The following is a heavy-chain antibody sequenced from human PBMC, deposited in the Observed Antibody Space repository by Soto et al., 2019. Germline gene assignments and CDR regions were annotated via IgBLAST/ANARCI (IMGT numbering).Heavy chain of an antibody. CDR2: IYPTGST. D-gene: IGHD2-2*01. Sequence: LSLTCTVSGDSFSNYYCNWVRKSAGKGLEWIGRIYPTGSTTYNPSLKSRLTMSVDTSKNQFSLRLTSMTAADTAVYYCATGRSEVVPGAMDTWGQGTLVTVSS. V-gene: IGHV4-4*07. CDR1: GDSFSNYY. CDR3: ATGRSEVVPGAMDT. J-gene: IGHJ5*02.